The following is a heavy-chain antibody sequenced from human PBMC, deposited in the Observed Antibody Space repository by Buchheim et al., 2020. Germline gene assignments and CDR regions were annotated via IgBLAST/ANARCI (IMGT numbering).Heavy chain of an antibody. Sequence: QVQLVQSGAEVKKPGASVKVSCKASGYTFTSYYMHWVRQAPGQGLEWMGIINPSGGSTSYAQKFQGRVTMTRDTSTSTVYMELSSLRSEDTAVYYCVRRGVAARHGRGLYYYGMDVWGQGTT. CDR1: GYTFTSYY. J-gene: IGHJ6*02. V-gene: IGHV1-46*01. CDR2: INPSGGST. D-gene: IGHD6-6*01. CDR3: VRRGVAARHGRGLYYYGMDV.